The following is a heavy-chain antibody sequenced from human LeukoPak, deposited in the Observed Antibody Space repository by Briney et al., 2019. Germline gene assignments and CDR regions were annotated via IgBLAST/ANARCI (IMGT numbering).Heavy chain of an antibody. Sequence: SETLSLTCTVCGGSISSYYWSWIRQPAGKGLEWIGRIYTSGSTNYNPSLKSRVTMSVDTSKNQFSLKLSSVTAADTAVYYCARDGKKQLVPSWYFDLWGRGTLVTVSS. J-gene: IGHJ2*01. CDR1: GGSISSYY. D-gene: IGHD6-6*01. V-gene: IGHV4-4*07. CDR2: IYTSGST. CDR3: ARDGKKQLVPSWYFDL.